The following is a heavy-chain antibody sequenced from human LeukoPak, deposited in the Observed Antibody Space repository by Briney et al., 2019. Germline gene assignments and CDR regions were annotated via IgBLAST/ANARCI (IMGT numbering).Heavy chain of an antibody. V-gene: IGHV3-48*04. J-gene: IGHJ4*02. CDR2: ISSSGSTI. CDR1: GFTFSSYS. CDR3: ASGSSSWYGVPLDY. Sequence: GGSLRLSCAASGFTFSSYSMNWVRQAPGKGLEWVSYISSSGSTIYYADSVKGRFTISRDNAKNSLYLQMNSLRAEDTAVYYCASGSSSWYGVPLDYWGQGTLVTVSS. D-gene: IGHD6-13*01.